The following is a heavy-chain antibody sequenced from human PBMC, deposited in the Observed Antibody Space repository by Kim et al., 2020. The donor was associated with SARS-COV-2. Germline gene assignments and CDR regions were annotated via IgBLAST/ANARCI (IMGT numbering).Heavy chain of an antibody. CDR3: AKGTGYSSSWYNIFYFDY. Sequence: GGSLRLSCAASGFTFSSYAMSWVRQAPGKGLEWVSAISGSGGSTYYADSVKGRFTISRDNSKNTLYLQMNSLRAEDTAVYYCAKGTGYSSSWYNIFYFDYWGQGTLVTVSS. V-gene: IGHV3-23*01. J-gene: IGHJ4*02. CDR1: GFTFSSYA. CDR2: ISGSGGST. D-gene: IGHD6-13*01.